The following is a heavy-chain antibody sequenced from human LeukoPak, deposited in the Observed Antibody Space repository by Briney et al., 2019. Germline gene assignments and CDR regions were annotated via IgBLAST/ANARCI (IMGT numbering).Heavy chain of an antibody. V-gene: IGHV4-59*08. CDR2: IYYSGST. J-gene: IGHJ5*02. CDR3: ARHSWFRELALGWFDP. Sequence: SETLSLTCTVSGGSISSYYWSWIRQPPGKGLEWIGYIYYSGSTNYNPSLKSRVTISVDTSKNQFSLKLSSVTAADTAVYYCARHSWFRELALGWFDPWGQGTLVTVSS. D-gene: IGHD3-10*01. CDR1: GGSISSYY.